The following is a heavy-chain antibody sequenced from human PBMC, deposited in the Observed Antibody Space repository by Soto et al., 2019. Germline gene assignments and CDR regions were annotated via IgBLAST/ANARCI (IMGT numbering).Heavy chain of an antibody. D-gene: IGHD1-1*01. CDR2: IKSKTDGGTT. Sequence: GGSLRLSCAASGFTFSNAWMSWVRQAPGKGLEWVGRIKSKTDGGTTDYAAPVKGRFTISRDDSRNTLYLQMNSLKTEDTAVYYCTTEYSGTAGSYYFDYWGQGTLVTVSS. V-gene: IGHV3-15*01. CDR1: GFTFSNAW. J-gene: IGHJ4*02. CDR3: TTEYSGTAGSYYFDY.